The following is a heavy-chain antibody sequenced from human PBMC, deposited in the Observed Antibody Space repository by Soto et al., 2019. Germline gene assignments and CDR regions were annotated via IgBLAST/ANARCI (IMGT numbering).Heavy chain of an antibody. V-gene: IGHV4-34*01. CDR1: GGSFSGYY. Sequence: SETLSLTCAVYGGSFSGYYWSWIRQPPGKGLEWIGEINHSGSTNYNPSLKSRITISVDTSKNQFSLKLSSVTAADTAVYYCARGYSGYDPLDYWGQGTLVT. CDR3: ARGYSGYDPLDY. D-gene: IGHD5-12*01. J-gene: IGHJ4*02. CDR2: INHSGST.